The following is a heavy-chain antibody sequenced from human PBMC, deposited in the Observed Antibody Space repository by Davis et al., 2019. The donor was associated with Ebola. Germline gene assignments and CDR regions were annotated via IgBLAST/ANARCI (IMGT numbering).Heavy chain of an antibody. CDR3: AIELCSGDCYIHNWFDP. J-gene: IGHJ5*02. CDR1: GGTFNGHA. V-gene: IGHV1-69*13. D-gene: IGHD2-21*01. Sequence: SVKVSCKASGGTFNGHAISWVRQAPGQGLEWMGGIIPILGTTNYAQKFQGRVTITADESTSTAYLEVTSLRSEDTALYYCAIELCSGDCYIHNWFDPWGQGTLVTVSS. CDR2: IIPILGTT.